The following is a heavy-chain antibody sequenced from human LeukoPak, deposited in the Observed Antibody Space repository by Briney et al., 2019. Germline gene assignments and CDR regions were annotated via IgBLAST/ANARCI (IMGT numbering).Heavy chain of an antibody. CDR3: AKSGDGYNHGLH. CDR2: IWYDGENNK. Sequence: PGRSLRLSCAASGFTFSTYGMHWVRQAPGKGLEWVALIWYDGENNKHYADSVKGRFTISRNNSENMLYLQMNSLRAEDTAVYFCAKSGDGYNHGLHWGQGTLVTVSS. J-gene: IGHJ4*02. V-gene: IGHV3-33*06. D-gene: IGHD5-24*01. CDR1: GFTFSTYG.